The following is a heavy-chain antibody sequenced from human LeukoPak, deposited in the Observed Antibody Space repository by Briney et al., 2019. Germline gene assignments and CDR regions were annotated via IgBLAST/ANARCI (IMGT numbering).Heavy chain of an antibody. V-gene: IGHV3-33*08. CDR2: IRYDGSNK. Sequence: PGGSLRLSCAASGFTFSSYGMHWVRQAPGKGLEWVAFIRYDGSNKYYADSVKGRFTISRDKSKNTLYLQMNSLRAEDTGVYYCAGAYYYGSGSLDVWGKGTTVTMSS. CDR1: GFTFSSYG. CDR3: AGAYYYGSGSLDV. J-gene: IGHJ6*04. D-gene: IGHD3-10*01.